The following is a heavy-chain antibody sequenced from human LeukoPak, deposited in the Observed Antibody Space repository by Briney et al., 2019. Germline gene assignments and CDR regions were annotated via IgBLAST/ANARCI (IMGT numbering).Heavy chain of an antibody. V-gene: IGHV3-23*01. CDR2: IIVSGNT. CDR1: GFTFSSFS. Sequence: PGGSLRLSCAASGFTFSSFSMTWVRQAPGKGLEWVSSIIVSGNTYYADSVKGRFTISRDSFRGTLFLQMDSLRVEDTAVYFCAKGSVGNADFASWGQGALVTVSS. D-gene: IGHD6-25*01. J-gene: IGHJ4*02. CDR3: AKGSVGNADFAS.